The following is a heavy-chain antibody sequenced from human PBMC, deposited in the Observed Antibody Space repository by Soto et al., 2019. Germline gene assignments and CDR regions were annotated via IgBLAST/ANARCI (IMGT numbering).Heavy chain of an antibody. V-gene: IGHV3-11*01. CDR1: GFTFSDYY. D-gene: IGHD6-6*01. Sequence: GGSLRLSCAASGFTFSDYYMSWIRQAPGKGLEWVSYITSSGSSIYYADSAKGRFTISRDNAKNSLYLQMNSLRAEDTAVYYCARDKGQLVPADGYWGQGTLVTVSS. CDR3: ARDKGQLVPADGY. J-gene: IGHJ4*02. CDR2: ITSSGSSI.